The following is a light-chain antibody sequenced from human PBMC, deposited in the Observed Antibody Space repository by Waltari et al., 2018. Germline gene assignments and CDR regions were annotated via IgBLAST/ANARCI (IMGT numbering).Light chain of an antibody. CDR2: NNN. Sequence: QSALTQPPSASGTPGQRVTISRYGSSSHIGSHTVNWYQHLPGPAPKLLIYNNNQPPSGVPDRYSGSKSGSSASLATSGLQSDDEAHYYCSTWDGSLTGVVFGGGTKLPVL. V-gene: IGLV1-44*01. CDR1: SSHIGSHT. J-gene: IGLJ3*02. CDR3: STWDGSLTGVV.